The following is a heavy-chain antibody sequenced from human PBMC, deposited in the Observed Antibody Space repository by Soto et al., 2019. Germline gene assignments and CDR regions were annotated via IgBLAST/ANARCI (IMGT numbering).Heavy chain of an antibody. CDR3: AKGYYSGYDLAYFDY. CDR1: GVSISSGNW. Sequence: SETLSLTCDVSGVSISSGNWWSWVRQPPGKGLEWIAEVYNDGSANYHPSLESRATISVDRSKNQFSLRLSSVTAADTGKYYCAKGYYSGYDLAYFDYWGQGTLVTVSS. CDR2: VYNDGSA. D-gene: IGHD5-12*01. J-gene: IGHJ4*02. V-gene: IGHV4-4*02.